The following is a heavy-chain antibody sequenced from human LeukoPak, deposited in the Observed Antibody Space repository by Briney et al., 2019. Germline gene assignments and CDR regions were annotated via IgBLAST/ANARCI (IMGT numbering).Heavy chain of an antibody. Sequence: PSETLPLTCTVSGGSISSSSYYWGWIRQPPGKGLEWIGSIYYSGSTYYNPSLKSRVTISVDTSKNQFSLKLSSVTAADTAVYYCARQKGYYFDYWGQGTLVTVSS. J-gene: IGHJ4*02. CDR3: ARQKGYYFDY. CDR2: IYYSGST. CDR1: GGSISSSSYY. V-gene: IGHV4-39*01.